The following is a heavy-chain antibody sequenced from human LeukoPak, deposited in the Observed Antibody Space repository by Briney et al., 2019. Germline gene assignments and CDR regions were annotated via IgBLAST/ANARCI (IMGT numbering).Heavy chain of an antibody. J-gene: IGHJ3*02. CDR3: ARGGSIDVLRFLEWSKRPYAFDI. V-gene: IGHV3-21*01. CDR2: ISSSSSYI. D-gene: IGHD3-3*01. CDR1: GFTFSSYS. Sequence: PGGSLRLSCAVSGFTFSSYSMNWVRQAPGKGLEWVSSISSSSSYIYYADSLKGRFTISRDNAKSSLYLQMNSLRAEDTAVYYCARGGSIDVLRFLEWSKRPYAFDIWGQGTMVTVSS.